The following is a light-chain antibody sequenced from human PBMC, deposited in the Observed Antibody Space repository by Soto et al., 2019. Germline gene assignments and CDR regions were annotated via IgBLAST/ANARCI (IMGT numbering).Light chain of an antibody. CDR1: SSDVGSYNL. J-gene: IGLJ1*01. CDR3: CSYAGFNTPYV. Sequence: QSLLTQPASVSGSLGQSITISCTGTSSDVGSYNLVSWYQQHPGKAPKLIIYEVTKRPSGVFNRSSGSKSGNTASLIISGLQAEDEADYYCCSYAGFNTPYVFGTGTKVTVL. CDR2: EVT. V-gene: IGLV2-23*02.